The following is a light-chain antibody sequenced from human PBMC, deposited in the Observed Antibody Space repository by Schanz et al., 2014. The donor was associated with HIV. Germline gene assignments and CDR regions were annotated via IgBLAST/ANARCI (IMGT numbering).Light chain of an antibody. CDR1: SSNIGAAYD. CDR2: RNS. CDR3: CSYAGSSTYV. V-gene: IGLV1-40*01. Sequence: QSVLTQPPSVSGAPGQRATISCTGSSSNIGAAYDVPCYQQLPGTAPKLLIYRNSNRPSGVSNRFSGSKSGNTASLTISGLQAEDEADYYCCSYAGSSTYVFGTGTKLTVL. J-gene: IGLJ1*01.